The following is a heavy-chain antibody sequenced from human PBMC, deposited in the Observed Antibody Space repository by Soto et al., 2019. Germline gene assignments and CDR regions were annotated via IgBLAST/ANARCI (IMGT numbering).Heavy chain of an antibody. V-gene: IGHV1-2*02. CDR2: MNTKTGGT. CDR3: VRVGPTGWFDP. CDR1: GYSFTDYY. J-gene: IGHJ5*02. Sequence: QVHLVQSGAEVKKPGASVKVSCKASGYSFTDYYMHWVRQAPGQGLEWMGWMNTKTGGTNYAQRVQGRVTMTGDKSINTAYMEFSRLRSDDTAVYYCVRVGPTGWFDPWGQGNVVTVS.